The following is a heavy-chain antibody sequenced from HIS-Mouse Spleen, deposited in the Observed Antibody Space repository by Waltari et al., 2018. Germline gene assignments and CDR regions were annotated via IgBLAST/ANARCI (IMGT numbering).Heavy chain of an antibody. J-gene: IGHJ4*02. CDR3: ARDVDIVASFDY. V-gene: IGHV4-39*07. CDR2: IYYSGST. Sequence: QLQLQESGPGLVKPSETMSLTCPVSGGPIRSSSYYWGWTRPPPGKGLEWIGSIYYSGSTYYNPSLKSRVTISVDTSKNQFSLKLSSVTAADTAVYYCARDVDIVASFDYWGQGTLVTVSS. CDR1: GGPIRSSSYY. D-gene: IGHD5-12*01.